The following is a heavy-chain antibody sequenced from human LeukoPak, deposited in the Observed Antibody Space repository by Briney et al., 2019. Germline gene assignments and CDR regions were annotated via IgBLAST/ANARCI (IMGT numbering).Heavy chain of an antibody. V-gene: IGHV1-24*01. CDR1: GYSLTELA. J-gene: IGHJ4*01. CDR3: ATFQAYANSGHLRPYFDY. D-gene: IGHD3-22*01. Sequence: GASVKVSCTISGYSLTELAIHWVRQAPGKGLEWMGGSDPEDVKTSFAEKFQGRVTFTEDTSTDTAFMELSRLRSDDTAVYYCATFQAYANSGHLRPYFDYWGHGTLVTVSS. CDR2: SDPEDVKT.